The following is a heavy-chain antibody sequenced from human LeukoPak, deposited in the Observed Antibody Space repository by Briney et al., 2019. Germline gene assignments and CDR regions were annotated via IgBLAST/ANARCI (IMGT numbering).Heavy chain of an antibody. CDR1: GFTFSSYA. CDR3: AKDHGYSVYDPLDY. D-gene: IGHD5/OR15-5a*01. Sequence: GGSLRLSCAASGFTFSSYAMSWVRQAPGRGLEWVSAISGSGGSTYYADSVKGRFPISRDNSKNTLYLQMNSLRAQDTAVYYCAKDHGYSVYDPLDYWGQGTLLTVSS. J-gene: IGHJ4*02. V-gene: IGHV3-23*01. CDR2: ISGSGGST.